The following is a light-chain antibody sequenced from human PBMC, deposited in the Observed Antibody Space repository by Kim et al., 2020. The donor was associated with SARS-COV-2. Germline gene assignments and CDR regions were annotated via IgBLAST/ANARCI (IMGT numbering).Light chain of an antibody. CDR2: RNN. J-gene: IGLJ3*02. CDR1: NIGGKH. V-gene: IGLV3-9*01. CDR3: QVWDSNTAV. Sequence: SLALGQTAKITCEGNNIGGKHVHWYQQKPGQAPVTVIYRNNNRGSGIPERFSGSNSGNTATLTISRVQAGDEAAYYCQVWDSNTAVFGGGTELTVL.